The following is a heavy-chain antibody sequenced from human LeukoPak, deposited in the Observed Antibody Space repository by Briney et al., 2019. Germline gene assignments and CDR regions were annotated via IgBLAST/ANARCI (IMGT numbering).Heavy chain of an antibody. D-gene: IGHD2-2*01. J-gene: IGHJ3*02. V-gene: IGHV1-8*03. CDR1: GYTFTSYD. CDR3: ARGLRSAGMRAFDI. Sequence: GASVKVSCKASGYTFTSYDINWVRQATGQGLEWMGWMNPNSGNTGYAQKFQGRVTITRNTSISTAYMELSSLRSEDTAVYYCARGLRSAGMRAFDIWGQGTMVTVSS. CDR2: MNPNSGNT.